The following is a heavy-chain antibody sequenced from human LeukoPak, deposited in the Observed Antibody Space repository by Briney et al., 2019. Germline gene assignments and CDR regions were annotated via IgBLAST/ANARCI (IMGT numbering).Heavy chain of an antibody. Sequence: GGSLRLSCAASGFTFSSYGMHWVRQAPGKGLEWVAVISYDGGNKYYADSVKGRFTISRDNSKNTLYLQMNSLRAEDTAVYYCAKDARGYDSSGYLDYWGQGILVTVSS. CDR3: AKDARGYDSSGYLDY. J-gene: IGHJ4*02. CDR2: ISYDGGNK. V-gene: IGHV3-30*18. CDR1: GFTFSSYG. D-gene: IGHD3-22*01.